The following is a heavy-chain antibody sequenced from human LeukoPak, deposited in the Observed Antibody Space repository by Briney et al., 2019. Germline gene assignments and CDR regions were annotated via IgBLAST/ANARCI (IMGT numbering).Heavy chain of an antibody. CDR3: ARHALDPWWGAYLN. J-gene: IGHJ4*02. CDR1: GLTASDHY. V-gene: IGHV4-34*01. D-gene: IGHD2-8*02. CDR2: INHSGST. Sequence: GSLRLSCAASGLTASDHYMDWVRQAPGKGLEWIGEINHSGSTNYNPSLKSRVTISVDTSKNQFSLKLSSVTAADTAVYYCARHALDPWWGAYLNWGQGTLVTVSS.